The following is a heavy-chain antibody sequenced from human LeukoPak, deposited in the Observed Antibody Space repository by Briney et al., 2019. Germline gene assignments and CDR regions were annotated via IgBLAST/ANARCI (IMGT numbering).Heavy chain of an antibody. Sequence: SETLSLTCTVSGGSISSYYWSWVRQPPGKGLEWIGYIFSSGSTNQNPPLKRRGTTSVDESNNHVSLKLTSVPAADPAVYYCARGRPGGTEGLFEQWGQGTLVTVSS. CDR3: ARGRPGGTEGLFEQ. J-gene: IGHJ4*02. V-gene: IGHV4-59*01. CDR1: GGSISSYY. CDR2: IFSSGST. D-gene: IGHD1-14*01.